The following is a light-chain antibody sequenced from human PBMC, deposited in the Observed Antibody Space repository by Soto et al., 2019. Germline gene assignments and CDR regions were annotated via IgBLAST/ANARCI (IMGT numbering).Light chain of an antibody. CDR2: DAS. CDR1: QSVSSNY. V-gene: IGKV3D-20*02. J-gene: IGKJ5*01. CDR3: QQRSNWIT. Sequence: EIVLTQSPGTLSLSPGERATLSCRASQSVSSNYLAWYQQKPGQAPGLLMYDASSRATGIPDRFSGSGSGTDFTLTISSLEPEDFAVYYCQQRSNWITFGQGTRLEI.